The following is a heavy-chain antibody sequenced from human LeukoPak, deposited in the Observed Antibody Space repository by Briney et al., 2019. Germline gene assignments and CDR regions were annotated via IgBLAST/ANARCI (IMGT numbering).Heavy chain of an antibody. J-gene: IGHJ4*02. CDR2: INHSGST. D-gene: IGHD3-10*01. CDR3: ARGHYYGSGSLNY. Sequence: SETLSLTCTVSGGSISSGSYYWSWIRQPPGKGLEWIGEINHSGSTNYNPSLKSRVTISVDTSKNQFSLKLSSVTAADTAVYYCARGHYYGSGSLNYWGQGTLVTVSS. V-gene: IGHV4-39*07. CDR1: GGSISSGSYY.